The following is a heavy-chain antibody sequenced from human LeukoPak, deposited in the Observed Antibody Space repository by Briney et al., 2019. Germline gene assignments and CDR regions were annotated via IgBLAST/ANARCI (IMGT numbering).Heavy chain of an antibody. D-gene: IGHD3-10*02. CDR3: ARGLFGGRREKSDY. CDR2: INPSGGST. CDR1: GYTFTSYG. J-gene: IGHJ4*02. Sequence: ASVKVSCKASGYTFTSYGISWVRQAPGQGLEWMGIINPSGGSTSYAQKFQGRVTMTRDTSTSTVFMELSSLRSEDTAVYYCARGLFGGRREKSDYWGQGTLVTVSS. V-gene: IGHV1-46*01.